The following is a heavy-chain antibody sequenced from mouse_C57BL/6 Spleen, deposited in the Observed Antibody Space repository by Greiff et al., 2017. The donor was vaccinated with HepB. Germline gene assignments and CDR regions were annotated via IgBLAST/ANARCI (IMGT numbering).Heavy chain of an antibody. CDR3: ARDSDYYGSSGNWFAY. Sequence: EVKLMESGGGLVKPGGSLKLSCAASGFTFSSYAMSWVRQTPEKRLEWVATISDGGSYTYYPDNVKGRFTISRDNAKNNLYLQMSHLKSEDTAMYYCARDSDYYGSSGNWFAYWGQGTLVTVSA. J-gene: IGHJ3*01. CDR2: ISDGGSYT. V-gene: IGHV5-4*01. D-gene: IGHD1-1*01. CDR1: GFTFSSYA.